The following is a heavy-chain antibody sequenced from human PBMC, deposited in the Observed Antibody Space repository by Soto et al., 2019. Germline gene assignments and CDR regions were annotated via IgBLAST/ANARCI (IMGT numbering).Heavy chain of an antibody. V-gene: IGHV4-4*02. J-gene: IGHJ6*02. CDR3: ARGEDAFFYYGLDV. CDR2: IYDTGISGYTPST. Sequence: LSLPCAVSGGSISGSNWWRWVRQPPGKGLEWIAYIYDTGISGYTPSTSYNPSLKSRVTMSVDTSKSQFSLKLTSVTAADTAVYYCARGEDAFFYYGLDVWGQGITVTVSS. CDR1: GGSISGSNW.